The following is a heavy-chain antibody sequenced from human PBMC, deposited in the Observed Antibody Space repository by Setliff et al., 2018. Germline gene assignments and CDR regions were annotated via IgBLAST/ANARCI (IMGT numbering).Heavy chain of an antibody. V-gene: IGHV4-34*01. D-gene: IGHD6-6*01. CDR3: ARGRNVATRLLDA. CDR2: TNQSGTT. CDR1: GGTLSDYY. J-gene: IGHJ5*02. Sequence: PPETLSPTRSAYGGTLSDYYWTWIRQPPGKRLEWAGETNQSGTTNYNPSPKRRVTISVDKSKSQFSLTMSSVSAADAAVYYCARGRNVATRLLDAWGQGSRVTVSS.